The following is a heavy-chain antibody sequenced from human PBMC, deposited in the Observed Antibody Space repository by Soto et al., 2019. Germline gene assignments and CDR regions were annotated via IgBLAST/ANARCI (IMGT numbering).Heavy chain of an antibody. CDR2: ISAYNDNT. Sequence: QVQLVQSGGEVKRPGASVKVSCKTSGYSFTTYGISWVRQAPGQGLEWMGWISAYNDNTNYAQKLQERVTMTTDTSPSTAYMELTSLRSDDTAVYYCAREGPAPYYYYGMDVWGQGSTVTASS. J-gene: IGHJ6*02. CDR1: GYSFTTYG. CDR3: AREGPAPYYYYGMDV. V-gene: IGHV1-18*01.